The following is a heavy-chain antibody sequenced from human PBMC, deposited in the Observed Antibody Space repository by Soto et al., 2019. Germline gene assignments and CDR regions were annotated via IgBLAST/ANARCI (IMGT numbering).Heavy chain of an antibody. J-gene: IGHJ6*02. CDR1: GGSFSGYY. V-gene: IGHV4-34*01. CDR2: INHCGST. Sequence: PSATLSLTCAVYGGSFSGYYWSWIRQPPGKGLEWIGEINHCGSTTYNPSLKSRVTIPVDTSKNQFSLKLSSVTAADTAVYYCARQNYYYYGMDVWGQGTTGT. CDR3: ARQNYYYYGMDV.